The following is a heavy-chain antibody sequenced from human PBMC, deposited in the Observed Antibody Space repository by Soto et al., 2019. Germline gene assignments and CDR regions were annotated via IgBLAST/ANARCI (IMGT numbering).Heavy chain of an antibody. V-gene: IGHV3-66*01. CDR3: ARDMVRGLYPEYFQH. Sequence: GGSLRLSCAASGFTFSSYAMSWVRQAPGKGLEWVSVLYSGGSTYYADSVKGRFTISRDNSKNTLYLQMNSLRAEDTAVYYCARDMVRGLYPEYFQHWGQGTLVTVSS. CDR1: GFTFSSYA. J-gene: IGHJ1*01. CDR2: LYSGGST. D-gene: IGHD3-10*01.